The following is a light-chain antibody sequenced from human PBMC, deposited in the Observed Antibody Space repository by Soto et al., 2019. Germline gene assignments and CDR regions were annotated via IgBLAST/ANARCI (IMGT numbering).Light chain of an antibody. CDR2: AAS. CDR3: QQLNSYLY. Sequence: DIQLTQSPSFLSASVGDRVTITCRASQGISSYLAWYQQKPGKAPKLLIYAASTLQSGVPSRFSGSGSGTEFTLTIISLQPEDFATYYCQQLNSYLYFGQGTKPEIK. CDR1: QGISSY. J-gene: IGKJ2*01. V-gene: IGKV1-9*01.